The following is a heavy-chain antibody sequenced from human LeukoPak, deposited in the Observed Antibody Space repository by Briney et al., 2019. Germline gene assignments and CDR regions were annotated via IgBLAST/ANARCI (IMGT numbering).Heavy chain of an antibody. CDR2: INHSGST. J-gene: IGHJ4*02. CDR3: ARVRVYYDSSGYTY. D-gene: IGHD3-22*01. Sequence: SETLSLTCAVYGGSFSGYYWSWIRQPPGKGLEWIGEINHSGSTNYNPSLKSRVTISVDTSKNQFSLKLSSVTAADTAVYYCARVRVYYDSSGYTYWGQGTLVTVSS. CDR1: GGSFSGYY. V-gene: IGHV4-34*01.